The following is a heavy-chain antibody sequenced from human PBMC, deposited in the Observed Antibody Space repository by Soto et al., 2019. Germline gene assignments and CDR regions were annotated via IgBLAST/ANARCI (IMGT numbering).Heavy chain of an antibody. CDR2: INEEGSEK. CDR3: ARGVTTVGAC. Sequence: EVQLVQSGGGLVQPGESLGLSCAASGFTINNHWMNWVRQAPGKGLEWVATINEEGSEKYYVDSVKGRFTISRDNAKNSLYLQMNSLRVEDTAVYYCARGVTTVGACWGQGTLVTVSS. V-gene: IGHV3-7*01. J-gene: IGHJ4*02. CDR1: GFTINNHW. D-gene: IGHD4-17*01.